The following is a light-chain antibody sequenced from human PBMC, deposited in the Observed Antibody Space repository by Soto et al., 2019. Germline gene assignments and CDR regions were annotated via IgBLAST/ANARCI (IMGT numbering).Light chain of an antibody. CDR1: QSIGDW. J-gene: IGKJ2*01. V-gene: IGKV1-5*03. CDR3: QQYSSYPYT. Sequence: DIQMTQSPSTLSPSVGDRVTITCRASQSIGDWLAWYQQKPGKAPKLLIYKASSLESGVPSRFSGSGSGTEFTLTISSLQPDDLATYYCQQYSSYPYTFGQGTKLEIK. CDR2: KAS.